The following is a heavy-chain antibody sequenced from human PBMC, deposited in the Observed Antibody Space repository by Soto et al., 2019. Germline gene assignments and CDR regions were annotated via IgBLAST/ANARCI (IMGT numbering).Heavy chain of an antibody. CDR2: IYYSGST. Sequence: ILSLTCTVSGGSISSSSYYWGWIRQPPGKGLEWIGSIYYSGSTYYNPSLKSRVTISVDTSKNQFSLKLSSVTAADTAVYYCARRVDSSGWYAYFDYWGQGTLVTVSS. D-gene: IGHD6-19*01. V-gene: IGHV4-39*01. J-gene: IGHJ4*02. CDR3: ARRVDSSGWYAYFDY. CDR1: GGSISSSSYY.